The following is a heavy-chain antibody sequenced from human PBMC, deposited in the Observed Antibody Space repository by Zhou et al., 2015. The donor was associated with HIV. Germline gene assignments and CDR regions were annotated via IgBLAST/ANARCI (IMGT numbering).Heavy chain of an antibody. CDR1: GYTFTGYY. Sequence: QVQLVQSGAEVKKPGASVKVSCKASGYTFTGYYMHWVRQAPGQGLEWMGWINPNSGGTNYAQKFQGRVTITADESTSTAYMELSSLRSEDTAVYYCARAPTYSSGWYNWGQGTLVTVSS. D-gene: IGHD6-19*01. CDR3: ARAPTYSSGWYN. J-gene: IGHJ4*02. V-gene: IGHV1-2*02. CDR2: INPNSGGT.